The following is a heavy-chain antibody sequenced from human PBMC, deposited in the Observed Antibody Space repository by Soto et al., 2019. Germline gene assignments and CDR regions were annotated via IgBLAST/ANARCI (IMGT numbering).Heavy chain of an antibody. CDR3: ARVHLGCSGGSCYAYYFDY. V-gene: IGHV4-59*01. Sequence: SETLSLTCTVSGGSISSYYWSWIRQPPGKGLEWIGYIYYSGSTNYNPSLKSRVTISVDTSKNQFSLKLSSVTAADTAVYYCARVHLGCSGGSCYAYYFDYWGQGTLVTVS. J-gene: IGHJ4*02. CDR1: GGSISSYY. D-gene: IGHD2-15*01. CDR2: IYYSGST.